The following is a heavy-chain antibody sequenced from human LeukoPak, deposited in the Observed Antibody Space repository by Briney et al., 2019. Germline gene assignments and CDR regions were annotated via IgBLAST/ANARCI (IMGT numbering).Heavy chain of an antibody. J-gene: IGHJ4*02. CDR2: VYYIGNT. V-gene: IGHV4-39*02. D-gene: IGHD5-24*01. CDR1: GGSISSSSYY. Sequence: SETLSLTCAVSGGSISSSSYYWGWIRQPPGKGLEWIATVYYIGNTYYNPSLKSRVTISVATSKNRFSLTVSSVTAADTAVYYCARDRGDGYNSGYFEYWGQGTLVTVSS. CDR3: ARDRGDGYNSGYFEY.